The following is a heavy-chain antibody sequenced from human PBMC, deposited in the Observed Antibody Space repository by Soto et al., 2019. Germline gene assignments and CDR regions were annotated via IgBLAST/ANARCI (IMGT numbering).Heavy chain of an antibody. CDR1: GGSISSSSYY. CDR3: ARHGVAARGTFVP. V-gene: IGHV4-39*01. D-gene: IGHD6-6*01. J-gene: IGHJ5*02. CDR2: IYYIGST. Sequence: QLQLQESGPGLVKPSDTLSLTCTVSGGSISSSSYYWGWIRQPPGRGLEGIGSIYYIGSTYYNPSSVSRVTISVDTSKNQCSLKLSSVTAADTAVYYCARHGVAARGTFVPWGQGTLVTVSS.